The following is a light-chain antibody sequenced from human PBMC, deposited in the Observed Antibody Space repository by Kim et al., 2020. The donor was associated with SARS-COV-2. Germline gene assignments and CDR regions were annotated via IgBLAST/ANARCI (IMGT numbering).Light chain of an antibody. Sequence: ASVGDRVTITCRASQSISSWLAWYQQKPGKAPKLLIYDASSLESGVPSRFSGSGSGTEFTLTISSLQPYDFATYYCQQYNGYFRTFVQGTKVDIK. J-gene: IGKJ1*01. CDR1: QSISSW. CDR2: DAS. V-gene: IGKV1-5*01. CDR3: QQYNGYFRT.